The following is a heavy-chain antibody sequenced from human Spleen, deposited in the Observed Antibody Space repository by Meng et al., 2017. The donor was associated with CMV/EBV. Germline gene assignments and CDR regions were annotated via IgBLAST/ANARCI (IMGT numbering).Heavy chain of an antibody. CDR1: GFTFSDYY. Sequence: GGSLRLSCAASGFTFSDYYMSWIRQAPGKGLEWVSYISSSGSTIYYADSVKGRFTISRDNAKNSLYLQMNSLRAEDTAVYYCARDLAPAVIARWFDPWGQGTLVTVSS. D-gene: IGHD2-21*01. J-gene: IGHJ5*02. V-gene: IGHV3-11*04. CDR3: ARDLAPAVIARWFDP. CDR2: ISSSGSTI.